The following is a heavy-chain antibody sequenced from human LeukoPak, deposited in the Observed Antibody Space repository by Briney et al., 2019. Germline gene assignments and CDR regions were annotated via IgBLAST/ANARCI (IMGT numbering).Heavy chain of an antibody. J-gene: IGHJ4*02. V-gene: IGHV3-48*03. D-gene: IGHD3-10*01. CDR1: GFTFSSYE. CDR2: ISSSGSTI. Sequence: GGSLRLSCAASGFTFSSYEMNWVRQAPGKGLEWVSYISSSGSTIYYADSVKGRFTISRDNAKNSLYLQMNSLRAEDTAIYYCARRGPYFDYWGQGILVTVSS. CDR3: ARRGPYFDY.